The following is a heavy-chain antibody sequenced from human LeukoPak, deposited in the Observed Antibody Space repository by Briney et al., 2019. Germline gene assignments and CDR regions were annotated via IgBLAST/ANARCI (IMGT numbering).Heavy chain of an antibody. CDR2: IYYSGST. D-gene: IGHD3-22*01. CDR3: ARSTYGYSEISGYYLYYFDS. V-gene: IGHV4-59*05. Sequence: KPGGSLRLSCAASGFTFSSYSMNWVRQAPGKGLEWIGSIYYSGSTYYNPSLKSRVTISVDTSKSQVSLNLSSVTAADTAVYYCARSTYGYSEISGYYLYYFDSWGQGTLVTVSS. J-gene: IGHJ4*02. CDR1: GFTFSSYSMN.